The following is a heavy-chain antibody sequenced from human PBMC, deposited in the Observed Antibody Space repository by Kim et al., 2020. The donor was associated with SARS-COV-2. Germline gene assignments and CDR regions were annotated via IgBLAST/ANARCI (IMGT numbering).Heavy chain of an antibody. Sequence: TIYYADSVKGRFTISRDNAKNSRYRQMNSLRDEDTAVYYCARDHQMATHAWGQGTLVTVSS. D-gene: IGHD5-12*01. V-gene: IGHV3-48*02. J-gene: IGHJ5*02. CDR2: TI. CDR3: ARDHQMATHA.